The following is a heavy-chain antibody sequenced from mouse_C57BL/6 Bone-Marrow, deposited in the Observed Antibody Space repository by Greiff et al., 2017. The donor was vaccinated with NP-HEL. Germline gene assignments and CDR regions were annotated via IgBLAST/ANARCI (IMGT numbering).Heavy chain of an antibody. J-gene: IGHJ1*03. CDR3: ARSDYYGSSFYWYFDV. CDR1: GYAFTNYL. V-gene: IGHV1-54*01. Sequence: VQLQQSGAELVRPGTSVKVSCKASGYAFTNYLIEWVKQRPEQGLEWIGVINPGSGGTNYNEKFKGKATLTADKSSSTAYMQLSSLTSEDSAVYFCARSDYYGSSFYWYFDVWGTGTTVTVSS. CDR2: INPGSGGT. D-gene: IGHD1-1*01.